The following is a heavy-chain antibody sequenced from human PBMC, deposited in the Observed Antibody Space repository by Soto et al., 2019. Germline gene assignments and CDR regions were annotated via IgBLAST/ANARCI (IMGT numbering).Heavy chain of an antibody. CDR3: ARENHANFDY. CDR2: ISHDSNHK. Sequence: PGGSLRLSCAASGFTFISYCMTWVRQAPGKGPEWVATISHDSNHKYYVEYVKGRFTVSRDNAKNLMYLQMDSLTVDDSAVYFCARENHANFDYWGQGALVTVSS. J-gene: IGHJ4*02. CDR1: GFTFISYC. V-gene: IGHV3-7*01.